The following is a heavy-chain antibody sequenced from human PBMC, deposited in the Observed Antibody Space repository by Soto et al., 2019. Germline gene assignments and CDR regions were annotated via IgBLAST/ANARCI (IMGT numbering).Heavy chain of an antibody. Sequence: GGSLRLSCEASGFTFSYYGLTWVRQAPGRGLEWVSSIGRRGDATFYADSVRGRFSISRDNSKNTVTLQMDRLRGEDTARYYCAIDSGFLEVPGSDDSWGHGTQVTVSS. CDR2: IGRRGDAT. J-gene: IGHJ5*01. CDR1: GFTFSYYG. D-gene: IGHD6-19*01. CDR3: AIDSGFLEVPGSDDS. V-gene: IGHV3-23*01.